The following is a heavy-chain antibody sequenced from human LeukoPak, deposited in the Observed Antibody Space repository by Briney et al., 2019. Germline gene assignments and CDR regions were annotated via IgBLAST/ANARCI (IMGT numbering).Heavy chain of an antibody. CDR1: GFPFSTFW. Sequence: GGSLRLSCAVSGFPFSTFWMSWVRHAPGKGLERVANINQDGSEKYYVDSVRGRFAISRDNAKNSLYLQMNSLRAEDTAVYYCARGPYGSGSYGRRGWVYFMDVWGKGTTVTISS. CDR3: ARGPYGSGSYGRRGWVYFMDV. J-gene: IGHJ6*03. D-gene: IGHD3-10*01. V-gene: IGHV3-7*01. CDR2: INQDGSEK.